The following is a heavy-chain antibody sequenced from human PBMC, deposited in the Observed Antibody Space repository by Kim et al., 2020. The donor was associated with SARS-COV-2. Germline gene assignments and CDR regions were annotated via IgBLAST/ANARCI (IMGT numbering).Heavy chain of an antibody. CDR1: GFTFSSYG. V-gene: IGHV3-30*18. Sequence: GALRLSCAASGFTFSSYGMHWVRQAPGKGLEWVAVISYDGSNKYYADSVKGRFTISRDNSKNTLYLQMNSLRAEDTAVYYCAKKGERGYSGYDRYFDCWGQGTLVTVSS. CDR2: ISYDGSNK. J-gene: IGHJ4*02. D-gene: IGHD5-12*01. CDR3: AKKGERGYSGYDRYFDC.